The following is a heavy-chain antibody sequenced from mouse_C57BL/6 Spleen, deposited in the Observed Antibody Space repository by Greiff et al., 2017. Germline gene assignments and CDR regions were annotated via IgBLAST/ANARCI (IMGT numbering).Heavy chain of an antibody. CDR1: GFTFSDYY. Sequence: EVMLVESEGGLVQPGSSMKLSCTASGFTFSDYYMAWVRQVPEKGLEWVANINYDGSSTYYLDSLKSRFIISRDNAKNILYLQMSSLKSEDTATYYCARDSDWDGGYWYFDVWGTGTTVTVSS. J-gene: IGHJ1*03. V-gene: IGHV5-16*01. D-gene: IGHD4-1*01. CDR3: ARDSDWDGGYWYFDV. CDR2: INYDGSST.